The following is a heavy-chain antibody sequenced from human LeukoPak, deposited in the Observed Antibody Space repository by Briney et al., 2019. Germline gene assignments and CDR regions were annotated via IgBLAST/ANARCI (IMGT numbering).Heavy chain of an antibody. CDR1: GFTFSSYW. D-gene: IGHD3-10*01. V-gene: IGHV3-7*01. J-gene: IGHJ5*02. CDR3: ARDPYYGSGSSTRFDP. CDR2: IKRDGSEK. Sequence: GGSLRLSCAASGFTFSSYWMSWVRQAPGKGLEWVANIKRDGSEKYYVDSVKGRFTISRDNAKNSLYLQMNSLRAEDTAVYYCARDPYYGSGSSTRFDPWGQGTLVTVSS.